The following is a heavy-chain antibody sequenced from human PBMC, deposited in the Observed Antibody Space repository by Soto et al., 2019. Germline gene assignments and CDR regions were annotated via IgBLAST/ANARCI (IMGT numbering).Heavy chain of an antibody. CDR1: GGSFSGYY. CDR3: ARTPEKVVRGVISNWFDH. Sequence: SGTLSLTCAVYGGSFSGYYWSWIRQPPGKGLEWIGEINHSGSTNYNPSLKSRVTISVDTSKNQFSLKLSSVTAADTAVYYCARTPEKVVRGVISNWFDHWGQGTLVTVS. CDR2: INHSGST. D-gene: IGHD3-10*01. J-gene: IGHJ5*02. V-gene: IGHV4-34*01.